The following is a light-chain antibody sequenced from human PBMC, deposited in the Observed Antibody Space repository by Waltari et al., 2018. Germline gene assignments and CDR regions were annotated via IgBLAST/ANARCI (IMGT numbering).Light chain of an antibody. J-gene: IGKJ4*01. V-gene: IGKV3-20*01. CDR3: QQYDGIVLT. CDR2: GAS. CDR1: QTVISIS. Sequence: EIVSTQSPVTLSLSPGARAPLHCRASQTVISISLSWYQQKPGQAPRLLIYGASTRATGVPDRFSGSGSGTDFTLTISSLEPEDFAVYYCQQYDGIVLTFGGGTKAEI.